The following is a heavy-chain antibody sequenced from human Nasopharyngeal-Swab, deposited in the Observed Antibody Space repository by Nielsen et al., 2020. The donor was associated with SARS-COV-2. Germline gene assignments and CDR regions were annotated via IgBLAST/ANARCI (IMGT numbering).Heavy chain of an antibody. J-gene: IGHJ2*01. V-gene: IGHV3-23*03. CDR1: GFIFRNYA. D-gene: IGHD3-22*01. CDR3: VKDPVGGSSGWYFDL. CDR2: VNSDGSTA. Sequence: ESLKISCAASGFIFRNYAMGWVRQAPGRGLAWVSIVNSDGSTAYYADSVKGRFTISRDNSKNTLYLQMNRLRFEDAAVYYCVKDPVGGSSGWYFDLWGRGTLVTLSS.